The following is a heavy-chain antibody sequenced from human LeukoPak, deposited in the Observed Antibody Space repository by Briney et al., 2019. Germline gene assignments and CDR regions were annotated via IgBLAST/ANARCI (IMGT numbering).Heavy chain of an antibody. CDR3: ARGRRNTGYYDSSGYKSPIDI. CDR2: INHGGST. D-gene: IGHD3-22*01. V-gene: IGHV4-34*01. Sequence: SETLSLTCAVYLGSFSGYYWSWIRQPPGRGLEWVGEINHGGSTNYNPSLKSRVTISVGTSKNQFYLKLIYVTAADTAVYYCARGRRNTGYYDSSGYKSPIDIWGQGTMVTVSS. J-gene: IGHJ3*02. CDR1: LGSFSGYY.